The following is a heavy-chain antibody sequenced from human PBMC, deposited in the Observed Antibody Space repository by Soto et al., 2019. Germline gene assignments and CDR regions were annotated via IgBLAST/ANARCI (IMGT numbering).Heavy chain of an antibody. V-gene: IGHV4-61*01. CDR2: SYYSGST. CDR3: ARASKWNYGRNWFDP. J-gene: IGHJ5*02. CDR1: GGSVSSGSHY. Sequence: PSESLSLTCTVSGGSVSSGSHYWSWIRQPPGKGLEWIGYSYYSGSTNYNPSLKSRVTISVDTSKNQLSLKLSSVTAADTAVYYCARASKWNYGRNWFDPWGRGTLVTVSS. D-gene: IGHD1-7*01.